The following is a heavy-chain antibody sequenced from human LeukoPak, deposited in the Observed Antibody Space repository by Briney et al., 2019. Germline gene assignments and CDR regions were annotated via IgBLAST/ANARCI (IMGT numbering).Heavy chain of an antibody. Sequence: GSSVKVSCKASGGTFSSYAISWVRQAPGQGLEWMGGIIPIFGTANYAQKFQGRVTITTDESTSKAYMELSSLRSEDTAVYYCARDRPTTVTSNWFDPWGQGTLVTVSS. CDR2: IIPIFGTA. CDR3: ARDRPTTVTSNWFDP. D-gene: IGHD4-17*01. J-gene: IGHJ5*02. V-gene: IGHV1-69*05. CDR1: GGTFSSYA.